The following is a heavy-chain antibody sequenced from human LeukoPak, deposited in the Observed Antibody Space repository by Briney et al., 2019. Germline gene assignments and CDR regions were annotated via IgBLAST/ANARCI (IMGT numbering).Heavy chain of an antibody. J-gene: IGHJ3*02. D-gene: IGHD2-21*02. Sequence: PGGSLRLSCAASGFTFSSYWLHWVRQAPGKGLVWVSRIKGDERSTNYADSVKGRFTISRDNAKNTVYLQMNSLRAEDTAVYYCAKERNEVVTVPGAFDIWGQGTMVTVSS. CDR2: IKGDERST. CDR3: AKERNEVVTVPGAFDI. CDR1: GFTFSSYW. V-gene: IGHV3-74*01.